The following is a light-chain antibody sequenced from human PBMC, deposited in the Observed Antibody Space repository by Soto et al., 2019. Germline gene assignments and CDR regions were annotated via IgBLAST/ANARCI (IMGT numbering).Light chain of an antibody. V-gene: IGLV2-11*01. CDR2: DVS. Sequence: QSVLTQPRSVSGSPGQSVTISCTGTSSDVGDYNYVSWYQQHPGKAPKLMIYDVSKRPSGVPDRFSGSKSGNTASLTISGLQAEDEADYYCCSYAGSYNVVFGGGTQLTVL. CDR3: CSYAGSYNVV. J-gene: IGLJ2*01. CDR1: SSDVGDYNY.